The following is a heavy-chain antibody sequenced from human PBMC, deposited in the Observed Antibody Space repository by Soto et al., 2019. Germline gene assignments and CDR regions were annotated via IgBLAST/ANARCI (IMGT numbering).Heavy chain of an antibody. D-gene: IGHD1-7*01. J-gene: IGHJ5*02. CDR3: ARDPVSSITGTTNWFDP. CDR1: GYTFTSYG. Sequence: ASVKVSCKASGYTFTSYGISWVRQAPGQGLEWMGWISAYNGNTNYAQKLQGRVTMTTDTSTSTAYMELRSLRSDDTAVYYCARDPVSSITGTTNWFDPWGQGTLVTVSS. V-gene: IGHV1-18*01. CDR2: ISAYNGNT.